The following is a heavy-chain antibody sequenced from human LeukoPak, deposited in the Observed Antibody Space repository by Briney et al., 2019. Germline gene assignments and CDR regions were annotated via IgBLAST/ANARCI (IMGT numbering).Heavy chain of an antibody. CDR3: ARGSDWLHP. Sequence: HGESLKISCKGSGYRFTSHWIGWVRQVPGKGLEWMGIIYPADSDTTYSPSFQGQVTISVDKSISTAYLQWSSLKASDTAMYYCARGSDWLHPWGQGTLVTVSS. J-gene: IGHJ5*02. V-gene: IGHV5-51*01. CDR1: GYRFTSHW. D-gene: IGHD3-10*01. CDR2: IYPADSDT.